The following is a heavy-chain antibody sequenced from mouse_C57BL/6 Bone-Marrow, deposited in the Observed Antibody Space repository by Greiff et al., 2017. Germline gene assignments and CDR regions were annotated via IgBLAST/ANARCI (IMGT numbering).Heavy chain of an antibody. CDR2: IDPEDGDT. CDR3: TSTVGYYAMDY. V-gene: IGHV14-1*01. CDR1: GFNIKDYY. J-gene: IGHJ4*01. Sequence: VQLQQSGAELVRPGASVKLSCTASGFNIKDYYMHWVKQRPEQGLEWIGRIDPEDGDTEYAPKFQGKDTMTADTSANPAYLQLSSLTSEDTAVYYCTSTVGYYAMDYWGQGTSVTVSS. D-gene: IGHD1-1*01.